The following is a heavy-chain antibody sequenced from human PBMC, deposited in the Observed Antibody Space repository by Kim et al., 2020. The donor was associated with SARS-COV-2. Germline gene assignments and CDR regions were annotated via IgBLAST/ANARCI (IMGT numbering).Heavy chain of an antibody. CDR3: AKDSAYYDFWSGYLKEKDYYYYYGMDV. D-gene: IGHD3-3*01. V-gene: IGHV3-30*18. CDR1: GFTFSSYG. CDR2: ISYDGSNK. Sequence: GGSLRLSCAGSGFTFSSYGMHWVRQAPGKGLEWVAVISYDGSNKYYADSVKGRFTISRDNSKNTLYLQMNSLRAEDTAVYYCAKDSAYYDFWSGYLKEKDYYYYYGMDVWGQGTTVTVSS. J-gene: IGHJ6*02.